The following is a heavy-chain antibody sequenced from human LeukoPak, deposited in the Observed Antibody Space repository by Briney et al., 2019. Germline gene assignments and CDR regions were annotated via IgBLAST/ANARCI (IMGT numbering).Heavy chain of an antibody. Sequence: ASVKVSCKAPGYTFTGYYMHWVRQAPGQGLEWMGWINPNSGGTIYAQKFQGRVTMTRDTSISTAYMELSRLRSDDTAVYYCARGDIVIVPAAPFYYYGMDVWGQGTTVTVSS. V-gene: IGHV1-2*02. J-gene: IGHJ6*02. D-gene: IGHD2-2*01. CDR3: ARGDIVIVPAAPFYYYGMDV. CDR1: GYTFTGYY. CDR2: INPNSGGT.